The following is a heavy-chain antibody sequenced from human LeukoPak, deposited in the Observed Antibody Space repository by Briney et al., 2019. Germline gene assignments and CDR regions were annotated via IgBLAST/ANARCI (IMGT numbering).Heavy chain of an antibody. V-gene: IGHV1-69*05. CDR2: IIPIFGTA. D-gene: IGHD3-10*01. J-gene: IGHJ4*02. Sequence: SVKVSCKASGYTFTSYDINWVRQAPGQGLEWMGRIIPIFGTANYAQKFQGRVTITTDESTSTAYMELSSLRSEDTAVYYCARGRGSGSPYDYWGQGTLVTVSS. CDR1: GYTFTSYD. CDR3: ARGRGSGSPYDY.